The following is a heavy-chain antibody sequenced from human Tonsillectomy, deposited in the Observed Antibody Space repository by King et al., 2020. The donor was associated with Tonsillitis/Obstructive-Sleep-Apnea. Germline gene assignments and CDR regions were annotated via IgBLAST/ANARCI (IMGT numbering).Heavy chain of an antibody. CDR1: GGSFSGYY. D-gene: IGHD6-13*01. V-gene: IGHV4-34*01. CDR3: ARGTREQLPYWYFDL. Sequence: VQLQQWGAGLLKPSETLSLTCAVYGGSFSGYYWSWIRQPPGKGLEWIGEINHSGSTNYNPSLKSRVTISVDTSKNQFSLKLSSVTAADTAVYCCARGTREQLPYWYFDLWGRGTLVTVSS. J-gene: IGHJ2*01. CDR2: INHSGST.